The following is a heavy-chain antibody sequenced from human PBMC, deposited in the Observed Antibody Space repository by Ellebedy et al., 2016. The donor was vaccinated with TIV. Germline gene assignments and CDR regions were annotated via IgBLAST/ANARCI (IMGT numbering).Heavy chain of an antibody. J-gene: IGHJ3*02. CDR1: GGSIASLF. V-gene: IGHV4-4*07. Sequence: MPSETLSLTCTVFGGSIASLFWGWYRSHVGRAPGREGLLYSSVGTHYNPSLTSRVTMSADTSKNQFYLKLNSVTAADTAVYYCARGRAVNTKDAIDIWGQGTMVIVSS. CDR3: ARGRAVNTKDAIDI. CDR2: LYSSVGT. D-gene: IGHD4-17*01.